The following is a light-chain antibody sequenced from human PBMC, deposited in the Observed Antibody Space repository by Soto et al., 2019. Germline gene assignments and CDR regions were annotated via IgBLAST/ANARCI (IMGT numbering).Light chain of an antibody. Sequence: SYELTQPPSVSVAPGQTARITCGGNNIGSKSVHWYQQKPRQAPVLVVYDDSDRPSGIPERFSGSNSGNTATLTISRVEAGDEADYYCQVWDTTSDLLVFGGGTKLTVL. CDR1: NIGSKS. V-gene: IGLV3-21*02. CDR3: QVWDTTSDLLV. CDR2: DDS. J-gene: IGLJ2*01.